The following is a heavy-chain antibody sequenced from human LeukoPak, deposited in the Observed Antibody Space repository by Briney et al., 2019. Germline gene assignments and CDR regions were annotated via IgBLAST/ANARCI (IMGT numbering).Heavy chain of an antibody. CDR1: GFTFSTYA. V-gene: IGHV3-23*01. J-gene: IGHJ4*02. D-gene: IGHD6-13*01. Sequence: GGSLRLSCAASGFTFSTYAMNWVRQAPGKGLEWVAGIGSSGTKTYYADSVKGRFIISRDNSKNTLYLQMSSLRVDDTALYYCAKDRIAAAQGVYYWGQGTLVTVSS. CDR3: AKDRIAAAQGVYY. CDR2: IGSSGTKT.